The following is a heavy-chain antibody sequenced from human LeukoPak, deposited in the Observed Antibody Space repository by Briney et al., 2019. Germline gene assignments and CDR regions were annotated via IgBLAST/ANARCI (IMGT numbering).Heavy chain of an antibody. J-gene: IGHJ4*02. Sequence: PGGSLRLSCAASGFTVSNNYMSWVRQAPGKGLEWVSVIYSGGSTYYADSVKGRFTISRDNSKNTLYLQMNSLRAEDTAVYYCARGQKYSSGWYYFDYWGQGTLVTVSS. D-gene: IGHD6-19*01. CDR1: GFTVSNNY. CDR3: ARGQKYSSGWYYFDY. V-gene: IGHV3-53*01. CDR2: IYSGGST.